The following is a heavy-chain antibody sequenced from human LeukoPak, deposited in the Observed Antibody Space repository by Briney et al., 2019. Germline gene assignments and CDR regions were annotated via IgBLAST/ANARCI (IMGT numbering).Heavy chain of an antibody. D-gene: IGHD3-22*01. J-gene: IGHJ3*02. CDR1: GGSFSGYY. Sequence: SETLSLTCAVYGGSFSGYYWGWIRQPPGKGLEWIGSIYYSGSTYYNPSLKSRVTISVDTSKNQFSLKLSSVTAADTAVYYCARADDSSGYWKPPDAFDIWGQGTMVTVSS. V-gene: IGHV4-34*01. CDR3: ARADDSSGYWKPPDAFDI. CDR2: IYYSGST.